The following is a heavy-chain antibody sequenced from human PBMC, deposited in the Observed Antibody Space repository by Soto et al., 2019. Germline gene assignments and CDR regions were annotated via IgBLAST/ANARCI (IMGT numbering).Heavy chain of an antibody. J-gene: IGHJ4*02. CDR3: AAVYREVRGLY. D-gene: IGHD3-10*01. CDR2: IVVGSGNT. V-gene: IGHV1-58*01. Sequence: PGPSVKVSCKASGFTFTSSAVQWVRQARGQRLEWIGWIVVGSGNTNYAQKFQERVTITRDMSTSTAYMELSSLRSEDTAVYYCAAVYREVRGLYWGQGTLVTVSS. CDR1: GFTFTSSA.